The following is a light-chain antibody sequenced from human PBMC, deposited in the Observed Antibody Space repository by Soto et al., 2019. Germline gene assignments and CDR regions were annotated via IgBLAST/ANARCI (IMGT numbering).Light chain of an antibody. CDR2: WSS. J-gene: IGKJ4*01. CDR3: QQYYSTLLT. CDR1: QSVLYSSNNKNY. Sequence: DIVMTQSPDSLAVSLGERATINCKSSQSVLYSSNNKNYLAWYQQKPGQPPKLLIYWSSTRASGVPDRFSGSGSGTDFTLTISSLQAEDVAVYYCQQYYSTLLTFGGGTKGEIK. V-gene: IGKV4-1*01.